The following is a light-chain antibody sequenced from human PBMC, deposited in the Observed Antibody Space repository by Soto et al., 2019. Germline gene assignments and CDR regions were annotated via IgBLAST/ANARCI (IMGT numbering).Light chain of an antibody. V-gene: IGLV1-40*01. J-gene: IGLJ2*01. Sequence: QALVTQPPSVSGAPGQRVTISCTGSSSNIGAGYDVHWYQQLPGTAPKLLIYGNSNRPSGVPDRFSGSKSGTSASLAITGLQAEDEADYYCQSYDSSLSAHVVFGGGTKLTVL. CDR2: GNS. CDR3: QSYDSSLSAHVV. CDR1: SSNIGAGYD.